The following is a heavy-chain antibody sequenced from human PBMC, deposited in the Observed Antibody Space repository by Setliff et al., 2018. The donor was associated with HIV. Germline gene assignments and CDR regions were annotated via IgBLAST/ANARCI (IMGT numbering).Heavy chain of an antibody. CDR3: VRDEYGYNGKGFDY. CDR1: GGSISSDDYY. Sequence: PSETLSLTCTVSGGSISSDDYYWNWIRQPPGKGLEWIGYITYSGSAYYNPSLKSRVTISIDTSNNQISLRLSSVTAADTAMYYCVRDEYGYNGKGFDYWGPGTLVTVSS. J-gene: IGHJ4*02. V-gene: IGHV4-30-4*08. CDR2: ITYSGSA. D-gene: IGHD1-1*01.